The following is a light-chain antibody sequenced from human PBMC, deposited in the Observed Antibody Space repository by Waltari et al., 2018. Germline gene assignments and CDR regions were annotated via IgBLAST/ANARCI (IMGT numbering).Light chain of an antibody. V-gene: IGLV2-11*01. CDR2: DVT. J-gene: IGLJ2*01. CDR3: SSYAGSYIFTV. Sequence: QSALTQPRSVSGSPGQSVTISCTGTSSAVGGYNYVSCHQQHPGKAPKVMIYDVTKRPSGVPDRFSGSKSGNTASLTISGLQAEDEADYYCSSYAGSYIFTVFGGGTKLTVL. CDR1: SSAVGGYNY.